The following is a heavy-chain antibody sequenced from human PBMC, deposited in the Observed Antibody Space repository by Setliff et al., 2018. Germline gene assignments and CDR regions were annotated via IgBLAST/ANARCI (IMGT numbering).Heavy chain of an antibody. CDR3: ARDGVFYAMDF. CDR2: IYSGDRNT. V-gene: IGHV3-23*03. Sequence: GGSLRLSCAASGFTFSTYAMSWVRQAPGKGLEWVSTIYSGDRNTFYTDSVKGRFTIFRDGSKNTLFLHMTSLRAEDTAVYYCARDGVFYAMDFWGQGTTVTVSS. D-gene: IGHD3-10*01. CDR1: GFTFSTYA. J-gene: IGHJ6*02.